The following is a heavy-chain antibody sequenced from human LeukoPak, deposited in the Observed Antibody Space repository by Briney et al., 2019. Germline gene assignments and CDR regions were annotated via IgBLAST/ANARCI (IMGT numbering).Heavy chain of an antibody. CDR2: IYYSGST. CDR1: GGSISSYY. V-gene: IGHV4-59*01. D-gene: IGHD3-16*01. Sequence: SETLSLTCTVSGGSISSYYWSWIRQPPGKGLEWVGYIYYSGSTNYNPSLKSRVTISVDTSKNQFSLKLSSVTAADTAVYYCARYNMITFGGVRPSLDYWGQGTLVTVSS. J-gene: IGHJ4*02. CDR3: ARYNMITFGGVRPSLDY.